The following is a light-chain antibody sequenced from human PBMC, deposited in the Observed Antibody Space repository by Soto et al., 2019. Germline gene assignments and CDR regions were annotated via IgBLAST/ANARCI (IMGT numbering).Light chain of an antibody. CDR2: AAS. Sequence: EIVLTQSPGTLSLSPGERATLSCRASQSVSSSYLAWYQQKPGQAPRFLIYAASSRATGVPDRFSGSGSGTDFTLTISRLEPEDFAVYYCQQYGPSLTFGGGTKVEIK. CDR1: QSVSSSY. J-gene: IGKJ4*01. V-gene: IGKV3-20*01. CDR3: QQYGPSLT.